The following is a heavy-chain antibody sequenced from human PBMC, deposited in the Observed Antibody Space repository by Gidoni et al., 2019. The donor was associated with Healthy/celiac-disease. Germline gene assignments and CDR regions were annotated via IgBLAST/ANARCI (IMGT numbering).Heavy chain of an antibody. CDR2: IGGSGGST. J-gene: IGHJ3*02. CDR1: GFTHSRYA. Sequence: EVQLLESGGGLVQPGGSLRLSCAASGFTHSRYAMSWVRQAPGKGLEWVSAIGGSGGSTYYADSVKGRFTISRDNSKNTLYLQMNTLRAEDTAVFYCARGRSGSTVSHAFEIWGQGTMVTVSS. CDR3: ARGRSGSTVSHAFEI. D-gene: IGHD1-26*01. V-gene: IGHV3-23*01.